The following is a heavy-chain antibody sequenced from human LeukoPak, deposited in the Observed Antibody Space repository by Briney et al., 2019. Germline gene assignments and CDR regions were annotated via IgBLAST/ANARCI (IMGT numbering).Heavy chain of an antibody. CDR1: GYAFIDYY. J-gene: IGHJ5*02. CDR3: ARNQMAKNWFDP. V-gene: IGHV1-2*02. CDR2: INPKTGGP. D-gene: IGHD2-8*01. Sequence: ASVKVSCKASGYAFIDYYVHWVRQAPGQGLEWMGWINPKTGGPRYAQKFQGRLTMTRDTSISTVHMELSRLTSDDTAIYYCARNQMAKNWFDPWGRGTLITVSS.